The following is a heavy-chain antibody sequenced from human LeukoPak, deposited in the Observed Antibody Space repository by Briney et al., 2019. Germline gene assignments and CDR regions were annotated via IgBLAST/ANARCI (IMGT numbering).Heavy chain of an antibody. CDR1: GYTFTDYGYY. D-gene: IGHD3-10*01. J-gene: IGHJ4*02. CDR2: IDPNTGGT. Sequence: GASVKVSCKASGYTFTDYGYYIHWVRQRPGQGLEWRGWIDPNTGGTKYAQTFQGRVTMTRDPSITTAFMDLSRLTSDGTAVYYCTTRLLRGDYWGQGTLVAVSS. CDR3: TTRLLRGDY. V-gene: IGHV1-2*02.